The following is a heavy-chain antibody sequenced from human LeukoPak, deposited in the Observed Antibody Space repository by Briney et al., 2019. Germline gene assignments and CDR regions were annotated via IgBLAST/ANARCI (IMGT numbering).Heavy chain of an antibody. Sequence: SETLSLTCAVYGGSFSGYYWSWIRQPPGKGLEWIGEINHSGSTNYNPSLKSRVTISVDTSKNQFSLKLSSVTAADTAVYYCARVAGAGYWGQGTLVTVSS. J-gene: IGHJ4*02. D-gene: IGHD3-10*01. V-gene: IGHV4-34*01. CDR3: ARVAGAGY. CDR1: GGSFSGYY. CDR2: INHSGST.